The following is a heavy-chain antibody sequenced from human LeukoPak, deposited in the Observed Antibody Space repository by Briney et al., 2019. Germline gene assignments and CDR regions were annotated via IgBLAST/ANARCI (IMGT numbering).Heavy chain of an antibody. V-gene: IGHV3-74*01. CDR3: ARGYYDSYTYTAGY. Sequence: PGGSLRLSCAASGFIFSNYGMHWVRQAPGKGLGWVSLINTDGSSPTSAASVQGRFTLSSDHAHNPLYLQMTSLRAEDTAVYYCARGYYDSYTYTAGYWGQGTLVTVSS. D-gene: IGHD3-16*01. CDR1: GFIFSNYG. J-gene: IGHJ4*02. CDR2: INTDGSSP.